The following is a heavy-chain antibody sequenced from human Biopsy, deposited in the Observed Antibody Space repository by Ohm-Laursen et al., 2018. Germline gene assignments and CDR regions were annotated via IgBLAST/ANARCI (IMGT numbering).Heavy chain of an antibody. CDR2: VYYTGST. CDR3: ARDRGYYSDRTVPGYFDL. D-gene: IGHD3-22*01. Sequence: SETLSLTWTVSGDSISSYYWSWIRQPPGKGLQWIGYVYYTGSTDYNPSLQSRVTISVDTSKNHFSLRLRYVTPADTAIYYCARDRGYYSDRTVPGYFDLWGRGTLVTVSS. J-gene: IGHJ2*01. CDR1: GDSISSYY. V-gene: IGHV4-59*01.